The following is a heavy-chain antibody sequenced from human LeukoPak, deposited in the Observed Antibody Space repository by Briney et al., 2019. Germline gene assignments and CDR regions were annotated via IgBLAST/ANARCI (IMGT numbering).Heavy chain of an antibody. V-gene: IGHV4-61*02. D-gene: IGHD3-22*01. CDR3: ARVTTGGYYNC. CDR2: IYTSGST. Sequence: SQTLSLTCTVSGGSISSGSYYWSWIRQPAGRGLEWIGRIYTSGSTNYNPSLKGRVTISVDTSKNQFSLNLSSVTAADTAVYYCARVTTGGYYNCWGQGTLVTVSS. J-gene: IGHJ4*02. CDR1: GGSISSGSYY.